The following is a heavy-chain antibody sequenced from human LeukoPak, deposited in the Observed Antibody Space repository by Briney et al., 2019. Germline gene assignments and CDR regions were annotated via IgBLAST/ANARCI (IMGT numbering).Heavy chain of an antibody. CDR3: AKRVFGSSFDP. D-gene: IGHD3-16*01. V-gene: IGHV3-23*01. CDR1: GFTFSSHG. J-gene: IGHJ5*02. CDR2: ISGSGGST. Sequence: GGSLRLSCAASGFTFSSHGMNWVRQAPGKGLEWVSAISGSGGSTYYADSVKGRFTISRDNSKNTLYLQMNSLRAEDTAVYYCAKRVFGSSFDPWGQGTLVTVSS.